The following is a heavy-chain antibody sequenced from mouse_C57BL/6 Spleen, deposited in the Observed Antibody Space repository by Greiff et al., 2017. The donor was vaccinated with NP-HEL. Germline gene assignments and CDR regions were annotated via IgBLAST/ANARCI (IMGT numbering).Heavy chain of an antibody. CDR2: IYPSDSET. V-gene: IGHV1-61*01. Sequence: QVQLQQSGAELVRPGSSVKLSCKASGYTFTSYWMDWVKQRPGQGLEWIGNIYPSDSETHYNQKFKDKATLTVDKSSSTAYMQLSSLTSEDSAVYYCARSLTGTIAYWGQGTLVTVSA. D-gene: IGHD4-1*01. CDR1: GYTFTSYW. J-gene: IGHJ3*01. CDR3: ARSLTGTIAY.